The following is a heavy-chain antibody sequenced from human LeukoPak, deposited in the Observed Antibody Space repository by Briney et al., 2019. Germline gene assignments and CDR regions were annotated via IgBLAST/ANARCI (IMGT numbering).Heavy chain of an antibody. CDR3: ARSSLYDSSGYYSVFY. V-gene: IGHV1-2*02. CDR2: INPNSGGT. J-gene: IGHJ4*02. CDR1: GYTFTGYY. D-gene: IGHD3-22*01. Sequence: ASVKVSCKASGYTFTGYYMHWVRQAPGQGLEWMGWINPNSGGTNYAQKFQGRVTTTRDTSISTAYMELSRLRSDDTAVYYCARSSLYDSSGYYSVFYWGQGTLVTVSS.